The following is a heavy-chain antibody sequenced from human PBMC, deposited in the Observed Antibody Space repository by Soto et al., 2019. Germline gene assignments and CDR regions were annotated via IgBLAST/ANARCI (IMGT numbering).Heavy chain of an antibody. CDR1: GYTFTGYY. CDR2: INPNSGGT. CDR3: ARAPITTVTTSGWVDP. J-gene: IGHJ5*02. D-gene: IGHD4-17*01. Sequence: QVQLVQSGAEVKKPGASVKVSCKASGYTFTGYYMHWVRQAPGQGLEWLGWINPNSGGTNYAQKFQRWVTMTRDTSISTAYMELSRLRADDTAVYYCARAPITTVTTSGWVDPWGQGTLVTVSS. V-gene: IGHV1-2*04.